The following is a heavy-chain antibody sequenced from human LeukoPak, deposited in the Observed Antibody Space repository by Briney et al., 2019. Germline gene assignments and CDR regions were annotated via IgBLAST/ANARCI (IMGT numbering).Heavy chain of an antibody. CDR2: IYYSGST. CDR3: AREMEDKSFSFGELRKNYYYYVDV. V-gene: IGHV4-39*07. Sequence: SETLSLTCSVSGDSISGSSYYWGWIRQPPGKGLEWIGSIYYSGSTYYNPSLKSRVTISADTSKNQFSLKLSSVTAADTAVYYCAREMEDKSFSFGELRKNYYYYVDVWGKGTTVTVSS. J-gene: IGHJ6*03. CDR1: GDSISGSSYY. D-gene: IGHD3-10*01.